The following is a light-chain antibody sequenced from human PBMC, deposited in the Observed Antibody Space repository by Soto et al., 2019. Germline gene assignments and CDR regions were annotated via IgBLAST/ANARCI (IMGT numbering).Light chain of an antibody. J-gene: IGLJ3*02. CDR2: VNTDGSH. CDR1: SGHSNYA. Sequence: QLVLTQSTSAAASMGASVKLTCTLSSGHSNYAIAWHQQQPEKGPRYLMRVNTDGSHTKGDGIPDRFSGSSSGAERYLTISSLQSEDEADYYCQTWGTGIQVFGGGTQLTVL. CDR3: QTWGTGIQV. V-gene: IGLV4-69*01.